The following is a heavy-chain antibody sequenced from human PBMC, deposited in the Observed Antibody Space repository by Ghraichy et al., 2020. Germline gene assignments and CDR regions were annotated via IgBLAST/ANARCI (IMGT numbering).Heavy chain of an antibody. CDR2: VSGNGGST. V-gene: IGHV3-23*01. D-gene: IGHD2-2*01. CDR1: GFTFSSHA. CDR3: AKDGSFSSTSCLSYFDN. J-gene: IGHJ4*02. Sequence: GGSLRLSCAASGFTFSSHAMGWVRQAPGKGLEWVSIVSGNGGSTYYADSVKGRFTISRDNSKNTLYLQMNSLRAEDTAIYYCAKDGSFSSTSCLSYFDNWGQGTLVTASS.